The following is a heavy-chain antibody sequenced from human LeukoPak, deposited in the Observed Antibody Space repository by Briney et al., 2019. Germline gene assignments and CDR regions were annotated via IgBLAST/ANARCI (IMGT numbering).Heavy chain of an antibody. D-gene: IGHD2-15*01. CDR3: ASAMTYSIDD. J-gene: IGHJ4*01. CDR1: GGSVSSSFYS. Sequence: SETLSLTCNVSGGSVSSSFYSWGWIRQPPGKGLEWIGSMYYSGSAHYNLSLKSRVTMSVDTPKNQFSLKLSSVTAADTAIYFCASAMTYSIDDWGQGTLVTVSS. V-gene: IGHV4-39*01. CDR2: MYYSGSA.